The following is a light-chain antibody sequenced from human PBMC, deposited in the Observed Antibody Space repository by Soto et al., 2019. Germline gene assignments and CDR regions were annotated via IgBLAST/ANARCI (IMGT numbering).Light chain of an antibody. Sequence: DMVTSHSPDSLAVSLGESTTIHCKTTQIILFNSNKKDYLAWYQQKPGQPPKLLIYWASIRESGVPDRFSGSGSGTDFTLTISSLQAEDVALYYCQQYYSSITFGQGTRLEIK. J-gene: IGKJ5*01. CDR2: WAS. V-gene: IGKV4-1*01. CDR1: QIILFNSNKKDY. CDR3: QQYYSSIT.